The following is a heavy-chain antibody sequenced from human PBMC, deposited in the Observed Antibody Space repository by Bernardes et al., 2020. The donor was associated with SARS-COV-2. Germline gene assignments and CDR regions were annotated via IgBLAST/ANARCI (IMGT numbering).Heavy chain of an antibody. Sequence: GGSLRLSCTASGFTFSSYALHWVRQAPGTGPEWVAVISNDGSIKYYTDSVKGRFTISRDNSKNTLYLLMNSLRTDDTAVYYCTRGLELELITWFDYWGQGTLVTVSS. CDR2: ISNDGSIK. D-gene: IGHD1-7*01. CDR3: TRGLELELITWFDY. CDR1: GFTFSSYA. V-gene: IGHV3-30-3*01. J-gene: IGHJ4*02.